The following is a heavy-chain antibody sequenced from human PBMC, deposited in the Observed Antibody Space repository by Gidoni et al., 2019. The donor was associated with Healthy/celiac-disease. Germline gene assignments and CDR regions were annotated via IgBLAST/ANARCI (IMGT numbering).Heavy chain of an antibody. D-gene: IGHD3-3*01. CDR3: AKDRVLRFLEWLSVLGFDY. CDR1: GFTFSSYA. Sequence: EVQLLESGGGLVQPGGSLRLSCAASGFTFSSYAMSWVRQAPGKGLEWVSAISGSGGSTYYADSVKGRFTISRDNSKNTLYLQMNSLRAEDTAVYYCAKDRVLRFLEWLSVLGFDYWGQGTLVTVSS. CDR2: ISGSGGST. J-gene: IGHJ4*02. V-gene: IGHV3-23*01.